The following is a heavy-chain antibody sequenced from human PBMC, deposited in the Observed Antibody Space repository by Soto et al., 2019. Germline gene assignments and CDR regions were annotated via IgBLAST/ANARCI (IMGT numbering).Heavy chain of an antibody. CDR1: GGTFSSYA. D-gene: IGHD6-6*01. Sequence: QVQLVQSGAEVKKPGSSVKVSCKASGGTFSSYAISWVRQAPGQGLEWMGGIIPIFGTANYAQKFQGRVTITADESTSTAYMELSSVRYDDTTVYYCARGYSSSSGLVVWFDPWGQGTLVTVSS. CDR2: IIPIFGTA. J-gene: IGHJ5*02. V-gene: IGHV1-69*01. CDR3: ARGYSSSSGLVVWFDP.